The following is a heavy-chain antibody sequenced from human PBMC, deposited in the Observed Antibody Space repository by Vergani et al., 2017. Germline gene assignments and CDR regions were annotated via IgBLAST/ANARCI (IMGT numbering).Heavy chain of an antibody. J-gene: IGHJ5*02. Sequence: QVQLQESGPGLVKPSETLSLTCTVSGGSISSYYWSWIRQPPGKGLEWIGYIYYSGSTNYNPSLTSRVTISVDTSKNQFSLKLSSVTAAATAVYYCARGEKRYDFWSGSDNWFDPWGQGTLVTVSS. D-gene: IGHD3-3*01. V-gene: IGHV4-59*01. CDR2: IYYSGST. CDR1: GGSISSYY. CDR3: ARGEKRYDFWSGSDNWFDP.